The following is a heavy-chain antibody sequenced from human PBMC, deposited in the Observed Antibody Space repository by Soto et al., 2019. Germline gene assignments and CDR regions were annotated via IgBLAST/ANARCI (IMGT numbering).Heavy chain of an antibody. Sequence: SVKVSCKASGFTFTSSAVQWVRQARGQRLEWIGWIVVGSGNTNYAQKFQERVTITRDMSTSTAYMELSSLRSEDTAVYYCAADPYSSSPNDAFDIWGQGAMVTVSS. D-gene: IGHD6-6*01. CDR2: IVVGSGNT. CDR3: AADPYSSSPNDAFDI. J-gene: IGHJ3*02. CDR1: GFTFTSSA. V-gene: IGHV1-58*01.